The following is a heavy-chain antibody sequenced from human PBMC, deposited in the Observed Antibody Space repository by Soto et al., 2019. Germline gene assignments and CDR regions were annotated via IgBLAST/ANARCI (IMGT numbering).Heavy chain of an antibody. V-gene: IGHV3-53*01. CDR3: ARGRDGYNFLYEPT. D-gene: IGHD5-12*01. Sequence: EVQLVESGEGLIQPGGSLRLSCAASGFTISRNYMSWVRQAPGKGLEWVSVIYSAGNTYYADSVKGRFSISRDNSKNTLYLQMNSLRVEDTAVYYCARGRDGYNFLYEPTWGQGTLVTVSS. CDR1: GFTISRNY. CDR2: IYSAGNT. J-gene: IGHJ4*02.